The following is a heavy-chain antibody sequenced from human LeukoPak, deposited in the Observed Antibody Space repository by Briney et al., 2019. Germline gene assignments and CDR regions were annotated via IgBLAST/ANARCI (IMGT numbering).Heavy chain of an antibody. J-gene: IGHJ6*02. V-gene: IGHV3-23*01. CDR1: GFTFSSYA. CDR2: ISGSGGST. CDR3: AKADYYYGMDV. Sequence: TGGSLRLSCAASGFTFSSYAMSRVRQAPGQGLEWVSVISGSGGSTYYADSVKGRFTISRDNSKNTLYLQMNSLRAEDTAVYYCAKADYYYGMDVWGQGTTVTVSS.